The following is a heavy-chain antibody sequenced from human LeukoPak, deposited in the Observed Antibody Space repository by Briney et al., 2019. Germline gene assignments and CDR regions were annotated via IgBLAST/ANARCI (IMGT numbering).Heavy chain of an antibody. CDR2: IIPIFGTA. D-gene: IGHD2-8*01. CDR3: ARSPVVLMVYGTSYFDY. J-gene: IGHJ4*02. CDR1: GGTFSSYA. V-gene: IGHV1-69*13. Sequence: ASVKVSCKASGGTFSSYAISWVRQAPGQGLEWMGGIIPIFGTANYAQKFQGRVTITADESTSTAYMELSSLRSEDTAVYYCARSPVVLMVYGTSYFDYWGQGTLVTVSS.